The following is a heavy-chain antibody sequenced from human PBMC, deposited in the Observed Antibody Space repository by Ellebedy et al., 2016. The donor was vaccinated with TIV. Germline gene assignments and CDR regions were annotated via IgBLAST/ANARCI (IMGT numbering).Heavy chain of an antibody. CDR1: GGSISSSSYY. J-gene: IGHJ4*02. V-gene: IGHV4-39*01. CDR3: ARLQPVSREFDY. D-gene: IGHD1-14*01. Sequence: SETLSLTCAVSGGSISSSSYYWGWIRQPPGKGLEWIGSIYYSGSTYYNPSLKSRVTISVDTSKNQFSLKLSSVTAADTAVYYCARLQPVSREFDYWGQGTLVTVSS. CDR2: IYYSGST.